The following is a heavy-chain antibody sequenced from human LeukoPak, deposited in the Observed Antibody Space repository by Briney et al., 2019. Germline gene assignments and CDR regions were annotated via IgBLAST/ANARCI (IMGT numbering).Heavy chain of an antibody. J-gene: IGHJ4*02. V-gene: IGHV3-23*01. CDR3: AKITYYDFWSGLDY. Sequence: GGSLRLSCAASGFTFSSYAMSWVRQAPGKGLEWVSAISGSGGSTYYADSVKGRFTISRDNSKDTLYLQMNSLRAEDTAVYYCAKITYYDFWSGLDYWGQGTLVTVSS. CDR1: GFTFSSYA. D-gene: IGHD3-3*01. CDR2: ISGSGGST.